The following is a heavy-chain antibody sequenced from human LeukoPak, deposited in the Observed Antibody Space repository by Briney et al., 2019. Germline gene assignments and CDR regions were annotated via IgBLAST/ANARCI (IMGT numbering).Heavy chain of an antibody. V-gene: IGHV4-39*07. CDR1: GGSISSRSYY. D-gene: IGHD6-19*01. Sequence: SETLSLTCTVSGGSISSRSYYWGWIRQPPGTGLEWIGIIYHSGSTYYNPSLKSRVTISVDTSKNQFSLKLTSVTAADTAVYYCARVQYGDVEAVAGTLDYWGQGTLVTVSS. CDR2: IYHSGST. CDR3: ARVQYGDVEAVAGTLDY. J-gene: IGHJ4*02.